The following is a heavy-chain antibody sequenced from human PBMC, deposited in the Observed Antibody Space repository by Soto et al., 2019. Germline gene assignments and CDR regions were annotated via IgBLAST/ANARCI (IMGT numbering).Heavy chain of an antibody. CDR2: ISAYNGNT. CDR3: ARHLAEPHYYYYGMDV. CDR1: GYTFTSYG. D-gene: IGHD3-16*01. Sequence: ASVKVSCKASGYTFTSYGISWVRQAPGQGLEWMGWISAYNGNTNYAQKLQGRVTMTTDTSTSTAYMELRSLRSDDTAMYYCARHLAEPHYYYYGMDVWGQGTTVTVSS. V-gene: IGHV1-18*01. J-gene: IGHJ6*02.